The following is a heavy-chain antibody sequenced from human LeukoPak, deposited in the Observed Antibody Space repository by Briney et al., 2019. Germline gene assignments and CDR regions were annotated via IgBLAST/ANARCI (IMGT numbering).Heavy chain of an antibody. J-gene: IGHJ4*02. CDR2: LYNAGTT. D-gene: IGHD1-1*01. Sequence: PGGSLRLSCVASGFIVSNNYMSWVRQAPGKGLEWVSVLYNAGTTYYADSVKGRFTISRDNSKNTLYLQMNSLRAEDTAEYYCAREGTRRPGSYFDYWGQGTLVTVSS. V-gene: IGHV3-53*05. CDR3: AREGTRRPGSYFDY. CDR1: GFIVSNNY.